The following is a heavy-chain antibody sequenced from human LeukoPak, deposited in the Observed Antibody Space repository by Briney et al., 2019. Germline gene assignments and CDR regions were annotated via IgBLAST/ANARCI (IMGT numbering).Heavy chain of an antibody. CDR1: GFTFSSYS. V-gene: IGHV3-21*01. J-gene: IGHJ4*02. Sequence: GGSLRLSCAASGFTFSSYSMNWVRQAPGKGLEWVSSISSSGSYIYYADSVKGRFTISRDNAKNSLYLQMNSLRAEDTAVYYCARGAVVPYCSSTSCRAYYFDYWGQGTLVTVSS. D-gene: IGHD2-2*01. CDR2: ISSSGSYI. CDR3: ARGAVVPYCSSTSCRAYYFDY.